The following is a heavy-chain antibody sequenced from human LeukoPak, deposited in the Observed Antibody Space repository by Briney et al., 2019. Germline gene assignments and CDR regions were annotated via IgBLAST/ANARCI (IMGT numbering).Heavy chain of an antibody. CDR2: IYPGDSDT. Sequence: GESLQISCKGSGYSFTDYWIAWVRQMPGKGLEWMGIIYPGDSDTRYSPSFQGHVSISADKSISTAYLQWSSLKASDTAMYYCARVRSDGYNYDAVDIWGQGKMVTVSS. CDR3: ARVRSDGYNYDAVDI. CDR1: GYSFTDYW. V-gene: IGHV5-51*01. D-gene: IGHD5-24*01. J-gene: IGHJ3*02.